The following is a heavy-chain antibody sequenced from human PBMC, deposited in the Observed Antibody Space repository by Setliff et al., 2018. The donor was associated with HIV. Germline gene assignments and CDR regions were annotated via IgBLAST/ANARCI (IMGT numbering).Heavy chain of an antibody. CDR3: ARTRGRALLSYYFDS. CDR1: GGSISGYY. CDR2: VSHSGSV. D-gene: IGHD2-2*01. Sequence: SETLSLTCSVSGGSISGYYWSWVRQPPGRGLEWIGYVSHSGSVSYNPPLNSRVTMSVDTSRDQFSLKVSSVTAADTAVYYCARTRGRALLSYYFDSWGQGRLVTVS. J-gene: IGHJ4*02. V-gene: IGHV4-59*01.